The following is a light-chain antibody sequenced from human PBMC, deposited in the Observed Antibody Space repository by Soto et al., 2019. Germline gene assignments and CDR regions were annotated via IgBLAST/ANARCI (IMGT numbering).Light chain of an antibody. CDR2: RDS. Sequence: SYELTQPLSVSVALGQTARITCGGNNIGSKNVHWYQQKPGQAPVLVIYRDSTRPSGIPERFSGSNSGNTATLTISRAQAGDEADYYCQVWDSSTAVVFGGGTKVTVL. V-gene: IGLV3-9*01. J-gene: IGLJ2*01. CDR1: NIGSKN. CDR3: QVWDSSTAVV.